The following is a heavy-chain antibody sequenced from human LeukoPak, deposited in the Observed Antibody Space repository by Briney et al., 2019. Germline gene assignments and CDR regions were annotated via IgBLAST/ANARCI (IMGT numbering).Heavy chain of an antibody. J-gene: IGHJ4*02. D-gene: IGHD3-10*01. CDR3: ATDGSDSYFGY. V-gene: IGHV3-30*02. CDR1: GLTFNIYG. CDR2: IRHDLSNQ. Sequence: GGSLRLSCVASGLTFNIYGMHWVRQGPGKGLEWVTFIRHDLSNQYYADSVKGRFTVSRDNSKNTLYLQMYSLRPEDTAEYYCATDGSDSYFGYWGQGTLVTVSS.